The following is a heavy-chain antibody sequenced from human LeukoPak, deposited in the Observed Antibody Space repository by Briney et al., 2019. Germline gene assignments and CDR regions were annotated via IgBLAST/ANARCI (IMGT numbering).Heavy chain of an antibody. Sequence: RGSLTLSCAASGFTFSDYYMIWISQAPGKGLEWVSYISSSGSYTNYADSVKGRVTISRDNAKNSLYLQMNSLRAEDTAVYYCARDRAGGSGSYSDYWGQGTLGTVSS. V-gene: IGHV3-11*06. CDR1: GFTFSDYY. CDR3: ARDRAGGSGSYSDY. D-gene: IGHD1-26*01. J-gene: IGHJ4*02. CDR2: ISSSGSYT.